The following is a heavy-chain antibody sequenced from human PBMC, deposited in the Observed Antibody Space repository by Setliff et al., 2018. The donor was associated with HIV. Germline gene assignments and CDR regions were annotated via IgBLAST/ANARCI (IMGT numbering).Heavy chain of an antibody. CDR3: ARGGLGVVGAIDY. CDR2: IIHSGGT. V-gene: IGHV4-34*01. J-gene: IGHJ4*02. Sequence: PSETLSLTCAVYGGSFSGYYWTWIRQPPGRGLEWIGEIIHSGGTNYNRSLKSRVTISVDPSKNQFSLNLSSVTAADTAVCYCARGGLGVVGAIDYWSQGTLVTVSS. CDR1: GGSFSGYY. D-gene: IGHD2-15*01.